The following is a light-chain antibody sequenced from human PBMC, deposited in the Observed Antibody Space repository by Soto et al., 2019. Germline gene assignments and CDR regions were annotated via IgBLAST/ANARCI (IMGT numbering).Light chain of an antibody. J-gene: IGLJ2*01. CDR1: SSDVGGYDF. CDR3: SSYTNSSPWI. V-gene: IGLV2-14*01. Sequence: QSVLTQPASVSGSPGQSITISCTGTSSDVGGYDFVSWYQQYPGKAPKLMIYEVSNRPSGVSNRFSGSKSGNTASLTISGLQAEDEAGYYCSSYTNSSPWIFGGGTKLTVL. CDR2: EVS.